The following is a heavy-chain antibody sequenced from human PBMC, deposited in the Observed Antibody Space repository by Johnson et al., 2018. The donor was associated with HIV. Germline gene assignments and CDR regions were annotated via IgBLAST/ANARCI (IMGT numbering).Heavy chain of an antibody. Sequence: VQLVESGGGLVKPGGSLRLSCAASGFTFSDYYMSWVRQAPGKGLEWVGRIKSKTDGGTTDYAAPVKGRFTISRDDSKDTLYLQMNSLRAEDTAVYYCAKDGPGGAFDIWGQGTMVTVSS. D-gene: IGHD3-10*01. CDR3: AKDGPGGAFDI. V-gene: IGHV3-15*01. CDR2: IKSKTDGGTT. J-gene: IGHJ3*02. CDR1: GFTFSDYY.